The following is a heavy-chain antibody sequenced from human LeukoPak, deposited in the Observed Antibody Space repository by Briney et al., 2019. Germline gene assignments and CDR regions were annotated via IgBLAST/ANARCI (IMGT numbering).Heavy chain of an antibody. V-gene: IGHV3-53*01. CDR1: GFTVITND. Sequence: GGSLRLSCAASGFTVITNDMTWVRQAPGKGIEWVSVLYSDGNTKYADSVQRRFTISRDNSKNTLYLEMNSLSPDDTAVYYCARGVEPLAANTLAYWGQGTLVTVSS. CDR3: ARGVEPLAANTLAY. J-gene: IGHJ4*02. D-gene: IGHD1-14*01. CDR2: LYSDGNT.